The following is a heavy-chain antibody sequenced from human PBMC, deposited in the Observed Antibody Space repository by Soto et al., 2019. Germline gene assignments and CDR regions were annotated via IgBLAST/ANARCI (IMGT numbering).Heavy chain of an antibody. D-gene: IGHD3-3*01. CDR3: ARDPVLITFFGVAPFDY. V-gene: IGHV1-18*01. Sequence: ASVKVSCKASGYTFTSYGISWVRQAPGQGLEWMGWISAYNGNTNYAQKLQGRVTMTTDTSTSTAYMELRSLRSDDTAVYYCARDPVLITFFGVAPFDYWGQGPLATVPS. CDR1: GYTFTSYG. CDR2: ISAYNGNT. J-gene: IGHJ4*02.